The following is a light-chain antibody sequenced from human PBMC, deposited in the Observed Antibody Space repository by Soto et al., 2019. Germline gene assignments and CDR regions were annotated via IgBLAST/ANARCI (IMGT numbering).Light chain of an antibody. V-gene: IGLV6-57*04. Sequence: NFMLTQPHSVSESPGKTVTISCTRSSGSIASNYVQWYQQRPGSAPTTVMYEDNQRPSGVPDRFSGSIDSSSNSASLTISGLKTEDEADYYCQSHDSSNVVFGGGTKLTVL. CDR3: QSHDSSNVV. CDR2: EDN. J-gene: IGLJ2*01. CDR1: SGSIASNY.